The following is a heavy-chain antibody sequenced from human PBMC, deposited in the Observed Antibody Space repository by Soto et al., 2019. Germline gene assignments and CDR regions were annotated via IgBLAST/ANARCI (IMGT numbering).Heavy chain of an antibody. CDR3: ARDNGYSYGYTLDH. J-gene: IGHJ4*02. D-gene: IGHD5-18*01. CDR1: GGSISSYY. Sequence: SETLSLTCTVSGGSISSYYLSWIRQPPGKGLEWIGYIYYSGSTNYNPSLKSRVTISVDTSKNQFSLKLSSETAADTAVYYCARDNGYSYGYTLDHWGQGTLVTVSS. CDR2: IYYSGST. V-gene: IGHV4-59*01.